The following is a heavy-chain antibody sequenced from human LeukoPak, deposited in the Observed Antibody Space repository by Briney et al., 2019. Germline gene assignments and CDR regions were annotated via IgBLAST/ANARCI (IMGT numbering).Heavy chain of an antibody. Sequence: GASVKVSCKASGYTFTGYYMHWVRQAPGQGLEWMGWINPNSGGTNYAQKFQGRVTMTRDMSTSTVYMELSSLRSEDTAVYYCARGGMYGDYFDYWGQGTLVTVSS. D-gene: IGHD4-17*01. CDR1: GYTFTGYY. J-gene: IGHJ4*02. V-gene: IGHV1-2*02. CDR3: ARGGMYGDYFDY. CDR2: INPNSGGT.